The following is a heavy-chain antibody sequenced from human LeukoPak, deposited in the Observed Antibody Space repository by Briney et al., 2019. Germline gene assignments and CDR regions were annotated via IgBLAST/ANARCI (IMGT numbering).Heavy chain of an antibody. D-gene: IGHD4-17*01. V-gene: IGHV1-2*02. Sequence: ASVKVSCKASGYTFTGYYMHWVRQAPGQGLEWMGWINPDSGVTNYAQKFQGRVTMTRDTSISTAYMELSRLRSDDTAVYYCARDPSTMTTRHLDYWAQGTLVTVSS. CDR1: GYTFTGYY. J-gene: IGHJ4*02. CDR3: ARDPSTMTTRHLDY. CDR2: INPDSGVT.